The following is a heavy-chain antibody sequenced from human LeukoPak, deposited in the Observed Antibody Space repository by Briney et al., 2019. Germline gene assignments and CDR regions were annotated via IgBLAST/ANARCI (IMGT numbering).Heavy chain of an antibody. V-gene: IGHV3-66*04. Sequence: GGSLRLSCAASGFTFSSFALSWVRQAPGKGLGWVSVIYSGGSTYYADSVKGRFTISRDNSKNTLYLQMNSLRADDTAVYYCARHFTMVRGVIIDDFAFDIWGQGTMVTVSS. J-gene: IGHJ3*02. D-gene: IGHD3-10*01. CDR1: GFTFSSFA. CDR2: IYSGGST. CDR3: ARHFTMVRGVIIDDFAFDI.